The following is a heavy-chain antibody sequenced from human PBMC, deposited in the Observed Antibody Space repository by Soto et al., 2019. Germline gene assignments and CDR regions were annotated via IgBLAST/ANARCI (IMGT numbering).Heavy chain of an antibody. CDR2: ISYDGSNK. V-gene: IGHV3-30*03. D-gene: IGHD3-22*01. J-gene: IGHJ3*02. CDR1: GFTFSSYG. Sequence: QVQLVESGGGVVQPGRSLRLSCAASGFTFSSYGMHWVRQAPGKGLDWVAVISYDGSNKYYADSVKGRFTISRDNSTNPLFLQMNCLRAEDAAVYYCATDVNHYDSSAYYYYDAFDIWGQGTMVTVSS. CDR3: ATDVNHYDSSAYYYYDAFDI.